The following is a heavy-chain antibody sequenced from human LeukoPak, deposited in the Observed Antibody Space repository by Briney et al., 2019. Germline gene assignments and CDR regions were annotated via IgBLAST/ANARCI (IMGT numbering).Heavy chain of an antibody. CDR1: GFTFSSYG. CDR2: ISYDGSNK. Sequence: PGGSLRLSCAASGFTFSSYGMHWVRQAPGKGLEWVAVISYDGSNKYYADSVKGRFTISRDNSKNTLYLQMNSLRAEDTAVYYCAKGSRGGSYLGYYYGMDVWGQGTTVTVSS. D-gene: IGHD1-26*01. V-gene: IGHV3-30*18. CDR3: AKGSRGGSYLGYYYGMDV. J-gene: IGHJ6*02.